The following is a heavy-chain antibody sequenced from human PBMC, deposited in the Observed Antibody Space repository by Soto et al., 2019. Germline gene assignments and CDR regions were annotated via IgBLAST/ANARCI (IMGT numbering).Heavy chain of an antibody. V-gene: IGHV3-15*01. D-gene: IGHD1-1*01. CDR1: KFMFSSAW. J-gene: IGHJ4*02. CDR3: VEGWNDF. CDR2: IKAKIDGETT. Sequence: EVYLVESGGDLVEPGGSLRLSCAASKFMFSSAWMSWVRQAPGQGLEWVGRIKAKIDGETTDYADFVQGRFTISSDDSKNTLFLEMNSLKIEDTAVYFCVEGWNDFWGQGTLVTVSS.